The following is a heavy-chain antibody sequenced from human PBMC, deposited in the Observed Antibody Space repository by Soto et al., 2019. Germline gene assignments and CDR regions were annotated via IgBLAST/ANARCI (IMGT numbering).Heavy chain of an antibody. V-gene: IGHV3-30*18. CDR1: GFAFSSYG. CDR3: AKVHWNFLVYYFDY. CDR2: ISDDGSNK. Sequence: QVQLVESGGDVVQPGRSLRLSCAASGFAFSSYGLHWVRQAPGKGLEWVAVISDDGSNKYYADSVKGRFTISRDNSKNKLYLQMNSLRAEDTAVYYCAKVHWNFLVYYFDYWGQGTLVTVSS. D-gene: IGHD1-7*01. J-gene: IGHJ4*02.